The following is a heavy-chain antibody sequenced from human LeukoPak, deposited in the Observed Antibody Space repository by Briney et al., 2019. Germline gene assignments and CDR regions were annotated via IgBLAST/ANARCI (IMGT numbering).Heavy chain of an antibody. D-gene: IGHD3-9*01. V-gene: IGHV3-30*03. CDR2: ISYDGSNK. CDR3: AREGAPYYDILTGYYSDLGY. Sequence: PGRSLRLSCAASGFTFSSYGMHWVRQAPGKGLEWVAVISYDGSNKYYADSVKGRFTISRDNSKNTLYLQMNSLRAEDTAVYYCAREGAPYYDILTGYYSDLGYWGQGTLVTVSS. CDR1: GFTFSSYG. J-gene: IGHJ4*02.